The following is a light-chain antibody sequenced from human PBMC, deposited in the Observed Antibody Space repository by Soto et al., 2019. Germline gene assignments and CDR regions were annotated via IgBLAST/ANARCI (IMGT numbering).Light chain of an antibody. J-gene: IGKJ4*01. Sequence: IQLTQSPSSLSASVGDRVTITCRASQGISSYLAWYQQKPGKAPKLLIYAASTLQSGVPSRFSGSGSGTDFTLTISSLQSEDFATYYCQQLNSYPIPFGGGTKVDIK. CDR1: QGISSY. V-gene: IGKV1-9*01. CDR2: AAS. CDR3: QQLNSYPIP.